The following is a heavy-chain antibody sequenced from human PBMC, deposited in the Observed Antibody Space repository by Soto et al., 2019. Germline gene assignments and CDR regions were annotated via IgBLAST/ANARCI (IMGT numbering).Heavy chain of an antibody. D-gene: IGHD6-19*01. CDR3: ASGWVLDYGMDV. CDR2: IYYSGST. V-gene: IGHV4-39*01. Sequence: QLQLQESGPGLVKPSETLSLTCTVSGGSISSSSYYWGWIRQPPGKGLEWIGSIYYSGSTYYNPSLKSRVTISVDTSKNQFSLKLSSVTAADPAVYYCASGWVLDYGMDVWGQGTTVTVSS. CDR1: GGSISSSSYY. J-gene: IGHJ6*02.